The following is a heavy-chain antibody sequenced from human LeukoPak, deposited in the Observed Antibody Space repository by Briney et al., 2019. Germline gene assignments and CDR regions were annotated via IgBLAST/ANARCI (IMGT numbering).Heavy chain of an antibody. CDR1: GDSISSYY. D-gene: IGHD5-18*01. CDR3: ARNERGTAMVTSFDY. V-gene: IGHV4-59*08. CDR2: NQNSGST. Sequence: SETLSLTCSVSGDSISSYYWIWIRQPPGKGLEWIGFNQNSGSTNYNPSLKGRVTISVDTSKNQFSLKLSSVTAADTAVYYCARNERGTAMVTSFDYWGQGTLVTVSS. J-gene: IGHJ4*02.